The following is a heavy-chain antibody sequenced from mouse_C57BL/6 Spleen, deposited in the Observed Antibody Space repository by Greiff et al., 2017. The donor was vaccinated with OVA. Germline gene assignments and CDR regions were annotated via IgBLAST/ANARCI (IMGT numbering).Heavy chain of an antibody. CDR2: ISGGGGNT. J-gene: IGHJ3*01. D-gene: IGHD1-1*01. CDR1: GFTFSSYT. V-gene: IGHV5-9*01. CDR3: ARDYGSTSWFAY. Sequence: DVMLVESGGGLVKPGGSLKLSCAASGFTFSSYTMSWVRQTPEKRLEWVATISGGGGNTYYPDSVKGRFTISRDNAKNTLYLQMSSLRSEDTALYYCARDYGSTSWFAYWGQGTLVTVSA.